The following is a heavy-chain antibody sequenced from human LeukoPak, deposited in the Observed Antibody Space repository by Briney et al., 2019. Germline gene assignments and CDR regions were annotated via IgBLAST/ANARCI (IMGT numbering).Heavy chain of an antibody. V-gene: IGHV3-15*01. CDR2: IKSKTDGGTT. Sequence: PGGSLRLSCAASGFTFSNAWMSWVRQAPGKGLEWVGRIKSKTDGGTTDYAAPVKGRFTISRDDSKNTLYLQMNSLKTEDTAGYYCTTDRSGGSYVRYYFDYWGQGTLVTVSS. J-gene: IGHJ4*02. CDR3: TTDRSGGSYVRYYFDY. CDR1: GFTFSNAW. D-gene: IGHD1-26*01.